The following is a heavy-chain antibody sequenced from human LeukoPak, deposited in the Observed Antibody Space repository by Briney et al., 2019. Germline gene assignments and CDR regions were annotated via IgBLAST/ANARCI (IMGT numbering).Heavy chain of an antibody. CDR3: AKGPGDYDSSGYYVDY. Sequence: GRSLRLSRAASGFTFSSYGMHWVRQAPGKGLEWVAVIWYDGSNKYYADSVKGRFTISRDNSKNTLYLQMNSLRAEDTAVYYCAKGPGDYDSSGYYVDYWGQGTLVTVSS. CDR1: GFTFSSYG. D-gene: IGHD3-22*01. V-gene: IGHV3-33*06. J-gene: IGHJ4*02. CDR2: IWYDGSNK.